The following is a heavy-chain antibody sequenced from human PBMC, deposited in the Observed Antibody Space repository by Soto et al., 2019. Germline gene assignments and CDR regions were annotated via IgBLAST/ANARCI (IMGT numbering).Heavy chain of an antibody. V-gene: IGHV5-51*01. CDR2: IYPGDSDT. J-gene: IGHJ6*02. Sequence: GESLKISCKASGYSFTTYWIGWVRQMPGKGLEWMGIIYPGDSDTRYSPSFKGQVTISADNSITTAYLQWSSLKASDTAMYDCTTRQFHYYEMSFWGQGTTVTVSS. CDR1: GYSFTTYW. CDR3: TTRQFHYYEMSF. D-gene: IGHD2-21*01.